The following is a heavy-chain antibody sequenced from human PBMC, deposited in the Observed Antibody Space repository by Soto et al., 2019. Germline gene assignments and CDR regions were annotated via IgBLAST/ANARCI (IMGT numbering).Heavy chain of an antibody. CDR3: GSRVDRGGLQYTPAQ. D-gene: IGHD3-10*01. CDR2: INSGSSYT. CDR1: GFTFSASY. V-gene: IGHV3-11*06. Sequence: QVQLVESGGGLVKPGGSLRLSCAASGFTFSASYMSWIRQEPEKGLEWVSYINSGSSYTNYADAVKGRITISRDNTKSALYRQMNSQRGDDTAVYNCGSRVDRGGLQYTPAQWVKGTRVTVSA. J-gene: IGHJ4*02.